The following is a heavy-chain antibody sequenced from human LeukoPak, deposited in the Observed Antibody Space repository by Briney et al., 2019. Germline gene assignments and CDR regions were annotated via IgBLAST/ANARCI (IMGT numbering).Heavy chain of an antibody. CDR3: ARVRIYGSGSYSPYGMDV. CDR2: MNPNSGNT. J-gene: IGHJ6*02. V-gene: IGHV1-8*01. D-gene: IGHD3-10*01. Sequence: ASVKVSCKASGYTFTSYDINWVRQATGQGLEWMGWMNPNSGNTGYAQKFQGRVTMTRNTSISTAYMELSSLRSEDTAVYYCARVRIYGSGSYSPYGMDVWGQGTTVTVSS. CDR1: GYTFTSYD.